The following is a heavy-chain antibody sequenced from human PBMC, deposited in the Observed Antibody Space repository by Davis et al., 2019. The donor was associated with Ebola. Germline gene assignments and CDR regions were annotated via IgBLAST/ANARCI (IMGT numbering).Heavy chain of an antibody. V-gene: IGHV3-23*01. J-gene: IGHJ2*01. CDR3: AKDPRLRGNWYFDL. CDR1: GFTLSSYA. Sequence: GESLKISCAASGFTLSSYAMSWVRQAPGKGLEWVSVITGSGGSTLYADFVKGRFTISRDNSKSSLYLQMNSLTVEDTAVYYCAKDPRLRGNWYFDLWGRGTLVTVSS. CDR2: ITGSGGST. D-gene: IGHD4-17*01.